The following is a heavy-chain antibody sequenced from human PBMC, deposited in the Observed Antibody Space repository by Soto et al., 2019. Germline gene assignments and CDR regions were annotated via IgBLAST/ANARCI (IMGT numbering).Heavy chain of an antibody. J-gene: IGHJ6*02. CDR2: ISGSGRNT. D-gene: IGHD3-10*01. CDR3: AKDLNGSGSFTSYYHYGMDV. V-gene: IGHV3-23*01. CDR1: GFTFSNYA. Sequence: EVQMLESGGGLVHPGGSLRLSCAASGFTFSNYAMNWVRQAPGKGLEWVSSISGSGRNTYYADSVKGRLTISRDSSKNTTYLQMNSPRVEDTGVYYCAKDLNGSGSFTSYYHYGMDVWGQGTRVTVSS.